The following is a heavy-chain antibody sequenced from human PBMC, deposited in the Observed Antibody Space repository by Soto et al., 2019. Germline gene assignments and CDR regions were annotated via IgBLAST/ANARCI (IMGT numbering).Heavy chain of an antibody. CDR2: INHSGST. D-gene: IGHD2-21*02. CDR3: ARKVTAIRMIFVY. J-gene: IGHJ4*02. CDR1: GGSFSGYY. Sequence: SETLSLTCAVYGGSFSGYYWSWIRQPPGKGLEWIGEINHSGSTNYNPSLKSRVTKSVDTSENQFSLKLSSVTAADPAVYYCARKVTAIRMIFVYWGQGTLVTVSS. V-gene: IGHV4-34*01.